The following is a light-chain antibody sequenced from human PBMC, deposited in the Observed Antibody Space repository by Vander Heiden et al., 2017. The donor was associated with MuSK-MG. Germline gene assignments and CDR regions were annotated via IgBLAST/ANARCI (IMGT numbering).Light chain of an antibody. J-gene: IGLJ2*01. V-gene: IGLV2-14*03. CDR2: DMT. CDR3: SSYTTSTTVV. Sequence: QSALSQPASVSGSPGQSITISCTGTGSDVGAYDYVSWYQHHPGKAPKVLIFDMTGRPSGVSRLFAATKSSTTASLTTAVHQAEEEADYYSSSYTTSTTVVFGGGTKVTVL. CDR1: GSDVGAYDY.